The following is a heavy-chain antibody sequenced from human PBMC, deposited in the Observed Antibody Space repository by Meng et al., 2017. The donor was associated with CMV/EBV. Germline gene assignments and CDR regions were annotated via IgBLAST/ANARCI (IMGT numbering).Heavy chain of an antibody. CDR2: INPNSGGT. D-gene: IGHD2-2*01. CDR3: AREWVVPAAIDWFDP. J-gene: IGHJ5*02. V-gene: IGHV1-2*02. Sequence: SGYTFTGYYMHWVRQAPGQGLERMGWINPNSGGTNYAQKFQGRVTMTRDTSISTAYMELSRLRSDDTAVYYCAREWVVPAAIDWFDPWGQGTLVTVSS. CDR1: GYTFTGYY.